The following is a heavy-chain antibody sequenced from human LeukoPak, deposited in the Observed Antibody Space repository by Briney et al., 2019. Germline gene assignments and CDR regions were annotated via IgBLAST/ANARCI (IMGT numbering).Heavy chain of an antibody. J-gene: IGHJ2*01. CDR2: LDTDGSNT. D-gene: IGHD3-10*01. V-gene: IGHV3-74*01. Sequence: GGSLRLSCAASGFTFSSYWMHWVRHGPGKGLVWVSRLDTDGSNTNYADSVRGRFTISRDNAKNTLYLQMNSLRVEDTAVYYCARSPGGYFDLWGRGILVTVSS. CDR1: GFTFSSYW. CDR3: ARSPGGYFDL.